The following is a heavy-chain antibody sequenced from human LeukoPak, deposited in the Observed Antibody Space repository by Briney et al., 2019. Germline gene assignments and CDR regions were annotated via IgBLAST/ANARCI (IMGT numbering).Heavy chain of an antibody. Sequence: SQTLSLTCTVSGGSISSGDYYWSWIRQPPGKGLEWIGYIYYSGSTYYNPSLKSRVTISVDTSKHQFSLKLSSVTAADTAVYYCARKLRFLEWLPYARWFDPWGQGTLVTVSS. V-gene: IGHV4-30-4*08. CDR3: ARKLRFLEWLPYARWFDP. CDR1: GGSISSGDYY. CDR2: IYYSGST. J-gene: IGHJ5*02. D-gene: IGHD3-3*01.